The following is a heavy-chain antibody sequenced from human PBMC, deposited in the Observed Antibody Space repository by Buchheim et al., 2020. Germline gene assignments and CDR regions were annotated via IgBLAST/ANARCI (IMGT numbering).Heavy chain of an antibody. J-gene: IGHJ6*02. V-gene: IGHV1-8*01. D-gene: IGHD4-17*01. CDR3: ARGGTTVTTFFYYYYGMDV. Sequence: QVQLVQSGAEVKKPGASVKVSCEASGYTFTSYDINWVRQATGQGLEWMGWMNPNSGNTGYAQKFQGRVTMTRNTSISTAYMELSSLRSEDTAVYYCARGGTTVTTFFYYYYGMDVWGQGTT. CDR2: MNPNSGNT. CDR1: GYTFTSYD.